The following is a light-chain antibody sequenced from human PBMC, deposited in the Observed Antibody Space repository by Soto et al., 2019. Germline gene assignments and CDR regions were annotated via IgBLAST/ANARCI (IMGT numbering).Light chain of an antibody. CDR3: YSAADGV. V-gene: IGLV3-27*01. J-gene: IGLJ3*02. CDR1: VLAKKY. Sequence: SYELTQPASVSVSPGQTARITCSGDVLAKKYARWFQQKPGQAPVLGIYKDSERPSGIHERFSGSSSGTTVTLTISGAQDEDEADYYCYSAADGVLGGGTKLTVL. CDR2: KDS.